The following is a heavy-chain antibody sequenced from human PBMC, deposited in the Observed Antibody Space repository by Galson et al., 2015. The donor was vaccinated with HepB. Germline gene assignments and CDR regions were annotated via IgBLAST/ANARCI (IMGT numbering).Heavy chain of an antibody. CDR2: INHSGST. CDR3: ARGRPRVVVAATRWYDP. V-gene: IGHV4-34*01. J-gene: IGHJ5*02. CDR1: GGSFSGYY. Sequence: ETLSLTFAVYGGSFSGYYWSWIRQPPGKGLEWIGEINHSGSTNYNQSLKSRVTISVDTSKNQFSLKLSSGTAADTAVYYCARGRPRVVVAATRWYDPWGQGTLVTVSS. D-gene: IGHD2-15*01.